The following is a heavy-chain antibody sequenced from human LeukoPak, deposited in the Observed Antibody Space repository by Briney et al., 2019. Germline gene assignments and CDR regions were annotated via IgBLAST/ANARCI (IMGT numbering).Heavy chain of an antibody. J-gene: IGHJ4*02. CDR3: ARLPLGAFGEVLNFDS. Sequence: SETLSLTCGVSREFFSGYYWGWIRQPPGKGLEWIGDINGSGTTKYNPTLKSRVTISLDTSKKQFSLNLKSVTAADTAVYYCARLPLGAFGEVLNFDSWGQGIMVIVSS. CDR2: INGSGTT. V-gene: IGHV4-34*01. D-gene: IGHD3-10*01. CDR1: REFFSGYY.